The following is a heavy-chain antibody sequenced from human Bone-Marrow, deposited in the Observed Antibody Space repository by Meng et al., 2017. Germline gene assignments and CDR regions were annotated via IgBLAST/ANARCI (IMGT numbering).Heavy chain of an antibody. D-gene: IGHD6-19*01. CDR1: GRSISSSNW. Sequence: PAGTLALRCCCCGRSISSSNWWSWGRHPPGKGLEWIGEIYHSGSTNYNPSLKSRVTISVDKSKNQFSLKLSSVTAADTAVYYCAIEYSSGIDYWGQGTLVTVSS. CDR2: IYHSGST. V-gene: IGHV4-4*02. J-gene: IGHJ4*02. CDR3: AIEYSSGIDY.